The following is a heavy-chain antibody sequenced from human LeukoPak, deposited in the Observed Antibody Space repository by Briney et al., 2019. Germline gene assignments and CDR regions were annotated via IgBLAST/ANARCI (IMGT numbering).Heavy chain of an antibody. CDR2: INPNSGGT. V-gene: IGHV1-2*04. CDR1: GYTFTGYY. J-gene: IGHJ5*02. CDR3: ARDKVGDYGDNNWFDP. D-gene: IGHD4-17*01. Sequence: ASVEVSCKASGYTFTGYYMHWVRQAPGQGLEWMGWINPNSGGTNYAQKFQGWVTMTRDTSISTAYMELSRLRSDDTAVYYCARDKVGDYGDNNWFDPWGQGTLVTVSS.